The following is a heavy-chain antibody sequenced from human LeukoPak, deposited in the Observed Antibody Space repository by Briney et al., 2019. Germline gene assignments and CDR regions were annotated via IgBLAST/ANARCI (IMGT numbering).Heavy chain of an antibody. CDR2: ISAYNGNT. Sequence: ASVKVSCKASGYTFISYGFSWVRQAPGQGLEWMGWISAYNGNTNYAQKFRGRVTMTTDTSTSTAYMELRSLRSDDTAVYYCARALTNPLVANFDYWGQGTLVTVSS. CDR1: GYTFISYG. V-gene: IGHV1-18*01. D-gene: IGHD2-15*01. J-gene: IGHJ4*02. CDR3: ARALTNPLVANFDY.